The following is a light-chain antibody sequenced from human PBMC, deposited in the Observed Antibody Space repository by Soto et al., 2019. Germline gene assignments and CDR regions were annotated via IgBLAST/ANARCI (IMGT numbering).Light chain of an antibody. CDR1: GSDVGGYKF. CDR3: SSYTSRSTLV. Sequence: QSVLTQPACVSGSPGQSITSSCTGTGSDVGGYKFVSWYQQLPGKAPQLIIYEVSNRPSGVSHRFSGSKSGNTASLTISGLQVAAESYYYCSSYTSRSTLVFGTGTKVTVL. V-gene: IGLV2-14*01. CDR2: EVS. J-gene: IGLJ1*01.